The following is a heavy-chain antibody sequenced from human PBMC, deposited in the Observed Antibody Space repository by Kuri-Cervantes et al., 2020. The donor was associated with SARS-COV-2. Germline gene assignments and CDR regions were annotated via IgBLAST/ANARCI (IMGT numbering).Heavy chain of an antibody. CDR2: ISSSSSYT. CDR1: GITFSDYY. J-gene: IGHJ4*02. D-gene: IGHD3-10*01. V-gene: IGHV3-11*05. CDR3: ARDLNGGSDY. Sequence: GESLKISCAASGITFSDYYMSWIRQAPGKGVEWVSYISSSSSYTNYADSVKGRFAISRDNAKNSLYLQMNSLRAEDTAVYYCARDLNGGSDYWGQGTLVTVSS.